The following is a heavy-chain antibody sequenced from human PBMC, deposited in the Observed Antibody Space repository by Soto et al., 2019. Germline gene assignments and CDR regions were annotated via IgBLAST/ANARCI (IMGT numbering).Heavy chain of an antibody. Sequence: SETLSLTCTVSGGSISSYYSGWIRHPPGKGLEWIGSIYYSGSTYYNPSLKSRVTISVDTSKNQFSLKLSSVTAADTAVYYCARLVVVAAIRAFDIWGQGTMVTVSS. CDR3: ARLVVVAAIRAFDI. J-gene: IGHJ3*02. CDR1: GGSISSYY. D-gene: IGHD2-15*01. V-gene: IGHV4-39*01. CDR2: IYYSGST.